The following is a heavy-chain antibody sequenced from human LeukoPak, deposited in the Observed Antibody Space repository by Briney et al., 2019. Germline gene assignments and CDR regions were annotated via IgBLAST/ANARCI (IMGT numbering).Heavy chain of an antibody. CDR2: IYYSGST. CDR3: ARANGGNYFDY. D-gene: IGHD4-23*01. CDR1: GGSISSSSYY. V-gene: IGHV4-39*07. J-gene: IGHJ4*02. Sequence: SETLSLTCTVSGGSISSSSYYWGWIRQPPGKGLEWIGSIYYSGSTYYNPSLKSRVTISVDTSKNQFSLKLSSVTAADTAVYYCARANGGNYFDYWGQGTLVTVSS.